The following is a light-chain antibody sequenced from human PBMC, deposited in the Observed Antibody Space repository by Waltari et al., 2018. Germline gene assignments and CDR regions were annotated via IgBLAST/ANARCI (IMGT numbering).Light chain of an antibody. J-gene: IGLJ2*01. CDR2: GNN. Sequence: QPVLTQPPSVSGTPGQRVTISCSGSTSNIGAGHDVPWYQHLPGTAPKLLIYGNNNRPSGVPDRFSGSKSGTSASLAITGLQADDEADYFCQSFDNMLSGGVVFGGGTKLAVL. V-gene: IGLV1-40*01. CDR1: TSNIGAGHD. CDR3: QSFDNMLSGGVV.